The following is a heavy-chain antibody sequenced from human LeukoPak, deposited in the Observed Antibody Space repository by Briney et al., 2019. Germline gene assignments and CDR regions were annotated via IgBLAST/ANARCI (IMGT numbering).Heavy chain of an antibody. CDR1: SGSIDSYY. V-gene: IGHV4-59*01. Sequence: PSETLSLTCTVSSGSIDSYYWSWIRQPPGKGLEWIGYIYYSGSTNYNPSLKSRVTISVDTSKNQFSLKLSSVTAADTAVYYCARGYYDFWSGPWAYYYYGMDVWGQGTTVTVSS. CDR2: IYYSGST. D-gene: IGHD3-3*01. J-gene: IGHJ6*02. CDR3: ARGYYDFWSGPWAYYYYGMDV.